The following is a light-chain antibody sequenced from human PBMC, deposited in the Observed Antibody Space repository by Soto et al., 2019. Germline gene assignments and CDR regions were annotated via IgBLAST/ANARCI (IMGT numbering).Light chain of an antibody. J-gene: IGLJ1*01. V-gene: IGLV2-14*01. Sequence: QSALTQPASVSGSPGQSITISCTGTSSDVGGYNYVSWYQQHPGKAPKLMIYEVSNRPSGVSNRFSGSKSGNTASLTISGLQAADESDYYCSSYPSSSTLVFGTGTKVTVL. CDR2: EVS. CDR1: SSDVGGYNY. CDR3: SSYPSSSTLV.